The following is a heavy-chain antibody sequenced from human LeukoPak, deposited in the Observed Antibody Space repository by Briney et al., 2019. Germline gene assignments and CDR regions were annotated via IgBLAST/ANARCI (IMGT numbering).Heavy chain of an antibody. Sequence: GGSLRLSCAASGFTFSSYWMSWVRQAPGKGLEWVANIKQDGSEKYFVDSVKGRFTISRDNAKNSLYLEMSSLRAEDTAEYYCARLFGEVTIYDYWGQGALVTVSS. V-gene: IGHV3-7*01. CDR1: GFTFSSYW. D-gene: IGHD3-10*01. J-gene: IGHJ4*02. CDR3: ARLFGEVTIYDY. CDR2: IKQDGSEK.